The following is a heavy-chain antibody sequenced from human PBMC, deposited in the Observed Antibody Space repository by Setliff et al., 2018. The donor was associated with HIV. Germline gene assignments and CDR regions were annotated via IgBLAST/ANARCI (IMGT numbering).Heavy chain of an antibody. CDR2: IRYDDTYK. V-gene: IGHV3-30*02. CDR3: ASEGTYGPRHGHIDY. Sequence: PGGSLRLSCATSGFTFSSYGMHWVRQAPGKGLEWVAFIRYDDTYKFYADSLKGRFTISRDNSKNTLFLQVNSLRVEDTAVYYCASEGTYGPRHGHIDYWGQGTLVTVSS. CDR1: GFTFSSYG. J-gene: IGHJ4*01. D-gene: IGHD3-10*01.